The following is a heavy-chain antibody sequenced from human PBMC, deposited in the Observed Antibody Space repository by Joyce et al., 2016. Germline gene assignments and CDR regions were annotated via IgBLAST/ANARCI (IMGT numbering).Heavy chain of an antibody. V-gene: IGHV4-59*01. J-gene: IGHJ2*01. CDR2: THYTGRT. Sequence: QVQLQESGPGLVKPSETLSLTCTVSGGSISSSYWSWIRQPPGKGLEWIGYTHYTGRTNFNPSLKSRVTISVDTSKNQFSLNLTAVTAADTAVYYCARGPPSSGSYYTYWYFDLWGRGTLVTVSS. CDR3: ARGPPSSGSYYTYWYFDL. CDR1: GGSISSSY. D-gene: IGHD1-26*01.